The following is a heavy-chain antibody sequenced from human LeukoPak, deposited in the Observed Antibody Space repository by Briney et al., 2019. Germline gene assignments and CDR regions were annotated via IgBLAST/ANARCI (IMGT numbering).Heavy chain of an antibody. CDR2: IKSKTDGGTT. Sequence: PGGSLRLSCAASGFTFSNAWMSWVRQAPGKGLEWVGRIKSKTDGGTTDYAAPVKGRFTISRDDSKNTLYLQMNSLRAEDTAVYYCARAAGDYGDAFDIWGQGTMVTVSS. CDR1: GFTFSNAW. CDR3: ARAAGDYGDAFDI. V-gene: IGHV3-15*01. D-gene: IGHD4-17*01. J-gene: IGHJ3*02.